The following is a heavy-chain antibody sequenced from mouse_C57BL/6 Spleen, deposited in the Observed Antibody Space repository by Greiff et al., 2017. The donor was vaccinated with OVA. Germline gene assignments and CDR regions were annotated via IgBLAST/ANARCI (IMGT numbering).Heavy chain of an antibody. J-gene: IGHJ4*01. Sequence: VQLQQPGAELVKPGASVKLSCKASGYTFTSYWMHWVKQRPGRGLEWIGRIDPNSGGTKYNEKFKSKATLTVYKPSSTAYMQLSSLTAEDSAVYYCARGTVVATRYAMDYWGQGTSVTVSS. V-gene: IGHV1-72*01. CDR1: GYTFTSYW. CDR3: ARGTVVATRYAMDY. D-gene: IGHD1-1*01. CDR2: IDPNSGGT.